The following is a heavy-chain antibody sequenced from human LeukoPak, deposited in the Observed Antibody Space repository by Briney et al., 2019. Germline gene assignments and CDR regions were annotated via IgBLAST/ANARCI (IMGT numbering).Heavy chain of an antibody. CDR2: IYTSGST. V-gene: IGHV4-4*07. CDR1: GGSISSYY. CDR3: ARVAGYYGSGSDNDAFDI. J-gene: IGHJ3*02. D-gene: IGHD3-10*01. Sequence: SETLSLTCTVSGGSISSYYWSWIRQPAGKGLEWIGRIYTSGSTNYNPSLKSRVTMSVDTSKNQFSLKLSSVTAADTAVYYCARVAGYYGSGSDNDAFDIWGQGTMVTVSS.